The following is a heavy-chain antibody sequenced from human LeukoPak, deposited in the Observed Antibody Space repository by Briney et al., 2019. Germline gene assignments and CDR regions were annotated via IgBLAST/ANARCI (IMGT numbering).Heavy chain of an antibody. J-gene: IGHJ6*02. CDR3: ARGGGLDV. V-gene: IGHV3-7*03. Sequence: GGSLRLSCAASGFTFSSYWMNWARQAPGKGLEWVASINHNGNVNYYVDSVKGRFTISRDNAKNSLYLQMSDLRAKDTAVYFCARGGGLDVWGQGATVTVSS. D-gene: IGHD3-16*01. CDR1: GFTFSSYW. CDR2: INHNGNVN.